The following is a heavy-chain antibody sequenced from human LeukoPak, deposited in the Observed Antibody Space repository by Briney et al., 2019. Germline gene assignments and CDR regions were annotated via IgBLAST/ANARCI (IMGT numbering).Heavy chain of an antibody. CDR1: GFTVSSNY. CDR2: IYSGGST. J-gene: IGHJ1*01. CDR3: ARDLFLSH. D-gene: IGHD2/OR15-2a*01. Sequence: AGGSLRLSCAASGFTVSSNYMSWVRQAPGKGLEWVSVIYSGGSTYYADSVKGRFTISRDNSKDTLYLQMNSLRAEDTAVYYCARDLFLSHWGQGTLVTVSS. V-gene: IGHV3-53*01.